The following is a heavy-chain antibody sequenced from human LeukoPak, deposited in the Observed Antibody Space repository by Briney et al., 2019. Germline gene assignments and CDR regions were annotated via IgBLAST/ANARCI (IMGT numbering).Heavy chain of an antibody. V-gene: IGHV3-7*04. CDR2: IKKDGSEK. Sequence: PGGSLRPSCAASGFTFSTYWMTWVRQAPGKGLEWVANIKKDGSEKTYVDSVKGRFTLSRDNAKNPLYLQLNSLRGEDAAVYYCAKDKRTNADGGQGSLVTVSS. CDR1: GFTFSTYW. J-gene: IGHJ4*02. CDR3: AKDKRTNAD. D-gene: IGHD1-1*01.